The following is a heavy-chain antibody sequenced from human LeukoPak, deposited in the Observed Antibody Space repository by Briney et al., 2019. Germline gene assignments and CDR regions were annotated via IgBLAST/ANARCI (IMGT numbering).Heavy chain of an antibody. Sequence: PGGSLRLSCAASGFDLSTYEMNWVRQAPGKGLEWIADITISGHTKNYADSVKGRFTISRDNARTSLYLQMNSLRVEDTGVYYCARGDPPADPWGPGTLVTVSS. CDR1: GFDLSTYE. CDR2: ITISGHTK. V-gene: IGHV3-48*03. CDR3: ARGDPPADP. J-gene: IGHJ5*02.